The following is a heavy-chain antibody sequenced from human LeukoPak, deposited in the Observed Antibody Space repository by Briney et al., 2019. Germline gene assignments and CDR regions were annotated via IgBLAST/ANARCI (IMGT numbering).Heavy chain of an antibody. D-gene: IGHD4-17*01. CDR3: ARGHTAVTRHFDF. CDR1: GFTFRSYS. J-gene: IGHJ4*02. V-gene: IGHV3-48*01. Sequence: GGSLRLSCAASGFTFRSYSMNWVRQAPGKGLEWVSYISSSSSTIYYVDSVKGRFTISRDNGKNSLYLQMNSLRAEDTAVYYCARGHTAVTRHFDFWGQGTLVTVSS. CDR2: ISSSSSTI.